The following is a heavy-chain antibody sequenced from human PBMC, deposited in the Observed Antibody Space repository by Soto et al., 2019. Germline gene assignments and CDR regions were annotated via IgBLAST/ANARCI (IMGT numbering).Heavy chain of an antibody. Sequence: ASVKVSCKASGYTFTSYCISWVRQAPGQWLELMGWISAYNGNTNYAHKLQGRVTITTDTSTSTAYMELRSLRSDDTAVYYCARGEAIVLMVYAIQSCYYGMEVWGQGTTVNVSS. CDR2: ISAYNGNT. V-gene: IGHV1-18*04. CDR1: GYTFTSYC. D-gene: IGHD2-8*01. CDR3: ARGEAIVLMVYAIQSCYYGMEV. J-gene: IGHJ6*02.